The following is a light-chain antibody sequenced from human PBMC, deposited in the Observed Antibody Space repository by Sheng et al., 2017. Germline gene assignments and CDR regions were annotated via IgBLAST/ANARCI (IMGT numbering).Light chain of an antibody. CDR2: EVS. Sequence: QSALTQPASVSGSPGQSISISCTGTNRDVGNYNLVSWYQQHPGKAPKLLIYEVSERPSGVSNRFSGSKSGNTASLTISGLQAEDEADYYCCSYTGFSTGVFGGGTKLTVL. CDR1: NRDVGNYNL. CDR3: CSYTGFSTGV. V-gene: IGLV2-23*02. J-gene: IGLJ3*02.